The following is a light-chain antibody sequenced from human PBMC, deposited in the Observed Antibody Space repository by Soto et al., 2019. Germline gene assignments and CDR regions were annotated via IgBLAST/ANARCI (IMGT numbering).Light chain of an antibody. CDR2: EGS. CDR3: CSYAGSSTVV. V-gene: IGLV2-23*01. Sequence: QSAVTQPASVSGSPGQSITISCTGTSSDVGSYNLVSWYQQHPGKAPKLMIYEGSKRPSGVSNRFSGSKSGNTASLTISGLQAEDEADYYCCSYAGSSTVVFGGGTKVTVL. J-gene: IGLJ2*01. CDR1: SSDVGSYNL.